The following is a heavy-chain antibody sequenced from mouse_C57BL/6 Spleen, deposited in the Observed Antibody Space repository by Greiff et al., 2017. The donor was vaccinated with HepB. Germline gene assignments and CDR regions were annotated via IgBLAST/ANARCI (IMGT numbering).Heavy chain of an antibody. J-gene: IGHJ3*01. V-gene: IGHV1-62-3*01. D-gene: IGHD2-4*01. Sequence: QVQLKQPGAELVKPGASVKLSCKASGYTFTSYWMHWVKQRPGRGLEWIGRIDPNSGGTKYNEKFKSKATLTVDKPSSTAYMQLSSLTSEDSAVYYCARYDYDPWFAYWGQGTLVTVSA. CDR2: IDPNSGGT. CDR3: ARYDYDPWFAY. CDR1: GYTFTSYW.